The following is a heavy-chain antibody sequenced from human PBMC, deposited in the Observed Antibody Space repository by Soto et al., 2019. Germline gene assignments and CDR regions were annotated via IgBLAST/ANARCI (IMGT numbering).Heavy chain of an antibody. CDR3: ARGRRGYWVY. Sequence: PSETLSLTCAVYGGSFSGYYWSWIRRPPGKGLEWIGEINHSGSTNYNPSLKSRVTISVDTSKNQFSLKLSSVTAADTAVYYCARGRRGYWVYWGQGTLVTVSS. V-gene: IGHV4-34*01. CDR1: GGSFSGYY. CDR2: INHSGST. D-gene: IGHD3-22*01. J-gene: IGHJ4*02.